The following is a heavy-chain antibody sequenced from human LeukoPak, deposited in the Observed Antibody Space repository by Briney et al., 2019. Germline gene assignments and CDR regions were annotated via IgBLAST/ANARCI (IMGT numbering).Heavy chain of an antibody. CDR1: GYSFTSYW. Sequence: GESLKISCKGSGYSFTSYWISWVRQMPGKGLEWMGIIYPGDSDTRYSPSFQGQVTISADKSISTAYLQWSSLRASDTAMYYCARPSSGSPDAFDIWGQGTMVTVSS. V-gene: IGHV5-51*01. CDR2: IYPGDSDT. CDR3: ARPSSGSPDAFDI. J-gene: IGHJ3*02. D-gene: IGHD1-26*01.